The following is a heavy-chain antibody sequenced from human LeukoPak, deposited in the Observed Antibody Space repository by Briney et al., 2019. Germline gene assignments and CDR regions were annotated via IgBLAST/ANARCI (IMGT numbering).Heavy chain of an antibody. CDR2: ISGSGGST. CDR3: AKEKVGAPRLGDY. Sequence: GGSLRHSCAASGFTFSSYAMSWVRQAPGKGLEWVSAISGSGGSTYYADSVKGRFTISRDNSKNTLYLQINSLRAEDTAVYYCAKEKVGAPRLGDYWGQGTLVTVTS. CDR1: GFTFSSYA. V-gene: IGHV3-23*01. D-gene: IGHD1-26*01. J-gene: IGHJ4*02.